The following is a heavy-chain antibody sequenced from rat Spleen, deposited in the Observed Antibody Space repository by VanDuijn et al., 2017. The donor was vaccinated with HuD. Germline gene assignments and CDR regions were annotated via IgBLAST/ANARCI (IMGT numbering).Heavy chain of an antibody. CDR3: ARHEDYGGYSRDYFDY. Sequence: EVQLVESGGGLLQPGRSLKLSCAASGFTFSDYNMAWVRQAPKTGLEWVASISYEGTSTYYGDSVKGRFTISRDNAKSTLYLQMDSLRSEDTATYYCARHEDYGGYSRDYFDYWGQGVMVTVSS. CDR1: GFTFSDYN. CDR2: ISYEGTST. V-gene: IGHV5-22*01. D-gene: IGHD1-11*01. J-gene: IGHJ2*01.